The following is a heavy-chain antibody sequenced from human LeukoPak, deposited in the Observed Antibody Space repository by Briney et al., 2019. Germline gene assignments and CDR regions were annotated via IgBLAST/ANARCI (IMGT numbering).Heavy chain of an antibody. CDR2: IYYSGST. J-gene: IGHJ5*02. D-gene: IGHD3-3*01. V-gene: IGHV4-30-4*08. Sequence: SQTLSLTCTVSGGSISSGDYYWSWIRQPPGKGPEWIGYIYYSGSTYYNTSLKSRVTISVDTSKNQFSLKLSSVTAADTAVYYCASVPYDFWSGHLLNWFDPWGQGTLVTVSS. CDR1: GGSISSGDYY. CDR3: ASVPYDFWSGHLLNWFDP.